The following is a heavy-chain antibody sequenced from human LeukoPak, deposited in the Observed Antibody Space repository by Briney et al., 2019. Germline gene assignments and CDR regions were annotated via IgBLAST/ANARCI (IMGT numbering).Heavy chain of an antibody. CDR1: GFTFSSYS. V-gene: IGHV3-21*01. Sequence: GGSLRLSCAASGFTFSSYSMNWVRQAPGKGLEWVSSISSCSSYIYYADSVKGRFTISRDNAKNSLYLQMNSLRAEDTAVYYCARSVGGCSGGSCSYYYYMDVWGKGTTVTVSS. D-gene: IGHD2-15*01. CDR2: ISSCSSYI. J-gene: IGHJ6*03. CDR3: ARSVGGCSGGSCSYYYYMDV.